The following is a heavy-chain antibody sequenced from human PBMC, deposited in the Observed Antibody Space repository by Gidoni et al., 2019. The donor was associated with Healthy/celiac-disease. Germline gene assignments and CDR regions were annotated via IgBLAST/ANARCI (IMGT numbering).Heavy chain of an antibody. D-gene: IGHD6-13*01. J-gene: IGHJ5*02. Sequence: QVQLQQSGPGLVKPSQTTPITSAISGDSVSSNSAAGNWSRQSPSRGLGWRGRTYYMSKWYYDYAVSVKSRIPLTPDTSKTQFSLQLNSVTPEDTAVYYCARAERGYSSSWYGGYWFDPWGQGTLVTVSS. V-gene: IGHV6-1*01. CDR1: GDSVSSNSAA. CDR2: TYYMSKWYY. CDR3: ARAERGYSSSWYGGYWFDP.